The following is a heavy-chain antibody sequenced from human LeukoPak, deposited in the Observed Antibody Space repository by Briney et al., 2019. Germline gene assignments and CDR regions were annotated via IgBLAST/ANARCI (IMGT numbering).Heavy chain of an antibody. J-gene: IGHJ4*02. CDR3: ARAPNYYGSGSYYIPFDY. CDR1: GGSISSYY. D-gene: IGHD3-10*01. V-gene: IGHV4-34*01. CDR2: INHSGST. Sequence: PSETLSLTCTVSGGSISSYYWSWIRQPPGKGLEWIGEINHSGSTNYNPSLKSRVTISVDTSKNQFSLKLSSVTAADTAVYYCARAPNYYGSGSYYIPFDYWGQGTLVTVSS.